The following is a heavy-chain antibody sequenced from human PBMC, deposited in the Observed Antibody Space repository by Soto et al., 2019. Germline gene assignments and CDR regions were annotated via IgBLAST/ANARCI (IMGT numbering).Heavy chain of an antibody. J-gene: IGHJ6*02. Sequence: QVQLQESGPGLVKPSQTLSLTCTVSGGSISSGGYYWSWIRQPPGKGLEWIGYIYYSGSTYYNPSLKSRVTISVDTSKNQFSLKLSSVTAADTAVYYCARDLPRIAAAGAPGMDVWGQGTTVTVSS. D-gene: IGHD6-13*01. CDR3: ARDLPRIAAAGAPGMDV. CDR2: IYYSGST. V-gene: IGHV4-30-4*01. CDR1: GGSISSGGYY.